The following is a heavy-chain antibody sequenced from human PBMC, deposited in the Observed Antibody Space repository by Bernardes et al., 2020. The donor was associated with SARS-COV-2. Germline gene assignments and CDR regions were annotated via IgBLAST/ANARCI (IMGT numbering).Heavy chain of an antibody. Sequence: ASVKVSCKVSGYTLTELSMHWVRQAPGKGLEWMGGFDPEDGETIYAQKFQGRVTMTEDTSTDTAYMELSSLRSEDTAVYYCATSYPIVVVPAAITPYYYYYGMDVWGQGTTVTVSS. V-gene: IGHV1-24*01. CDR2: FDPEDGET. CDR1: GYTLTELS. D-gene: IGHD2-2*02. CDR3: ATSYPIVVVPAAITPYYYYYGMDV. J-gene: IGHJ6*02.